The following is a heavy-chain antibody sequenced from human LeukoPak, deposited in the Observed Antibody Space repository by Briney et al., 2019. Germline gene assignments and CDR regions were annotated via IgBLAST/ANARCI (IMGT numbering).Heavy chain of an antibody. CDR2: ISYDGSNT. V-gene: IGHV3-30-3*01. J-gene: IGHJ2*01. CDR3: AKDRTVGASYWYFDL. D-gene: IGHD1-26*01. CDR1: GFTFSSYA. Sequence: GRSLRLSCAASGFTFSSYAMHWVRQAPGKGLEWVAVISYDGSNTYYADSVKGRFTISRDSSKNTLFLHMNTLRAEDTAIYYCAKDRTVGASYWYFDLWGRGTLVTVSS.